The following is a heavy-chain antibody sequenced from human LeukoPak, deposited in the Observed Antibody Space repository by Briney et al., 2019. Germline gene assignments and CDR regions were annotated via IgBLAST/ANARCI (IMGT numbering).Heavy chain of an antibody. J-gene: IGHJ4*02. D-gene: IGHD3-9*01. Sequence: GRSLRLSCAASGFTFDDYAMHWVRQAPGKGLEWVSGISWNSGSVNYADSVRGRFTISRDNAKNSLYLQMNSLRAEDTAFYYCAKDDYNILTDNFDYWGQGTLVTVSS. CDR2: ISWNSGSV. CDR1: GFTFDDYA. CDR3: AKDDYNILTDNFDY. V-gene: IGHV3-9*01.